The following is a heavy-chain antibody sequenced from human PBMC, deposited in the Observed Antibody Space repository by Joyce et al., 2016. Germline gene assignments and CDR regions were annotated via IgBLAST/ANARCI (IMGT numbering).Heavy chain of an antibody. J-gene: IGHJ6*01. CDR3: ARGGISYYYAMDV. D-gene: IGHD3-16*01. CDR1: GSTFSSSS. CDR2: ISGTSYYI. V-gene: IGHV3-21*01. Sequence: QLVESGGGVVKPGGSLRLSCEASGSTFSSSSMSWFRQAPGKGLGGVAAISGTSYYIFHAETVRGRFTVSRDNAKKTLYLQMNSLRAEDSAVFYCARGGISYYYAMDVWGPRDHGHRLL.